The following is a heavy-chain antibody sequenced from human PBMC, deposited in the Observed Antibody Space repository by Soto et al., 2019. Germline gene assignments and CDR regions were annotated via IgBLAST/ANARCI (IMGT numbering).Heavy chain of an antibody. CDR2: IRSSGSPT. V-gene: IGHV3-48*01. CDR3: ARMTSSLSPGR. Sequence: PGGSLRLSCVASGFAFSNYSMNWVRQAPGKGLVWVSYIRSSGSPTYYAGSVKGRFTISRDNAKKSLYLQMNSLRAEDTAVYFCARMTSSLSPGRWGQGTLVTVSS. D-gene: IGHD2-2*01. CDR1: GFAFSNYS. J-gene: IGHJ4*02.